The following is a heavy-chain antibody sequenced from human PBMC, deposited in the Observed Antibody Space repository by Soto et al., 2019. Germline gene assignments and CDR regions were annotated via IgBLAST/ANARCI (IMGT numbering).Heavy chain of an antibody. CDR2: ISYDGSNK. Sequence: PGGSLRLSCAASGFTFSSYGMHWVRQAPGKGLEWVAVISYDGSNKYYADSVKGRFTISRDNSKNTLYLQMNSLRAGDTAVYYCAKETDYYDSSGYYPDAFDIWGQGTMVTVSS. V-gene: IGHV3-30*18. D-gene: IGHD3-22*01. CDR3: AKETDYYDSSGYYPDAFDI. CDR1: GFTFSSYG. J-gene: IGHJ3*02.